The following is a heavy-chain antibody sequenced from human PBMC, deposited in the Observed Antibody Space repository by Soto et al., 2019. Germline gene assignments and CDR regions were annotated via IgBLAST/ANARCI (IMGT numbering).Heavy chain of an antibody. J-gene: IGHJ4*02. V-gene: IGHV3-21*01. CDR2: ISKSHYT. Sequence: RSLSLSCTLSALASNNYAINWVRQVPGNGLDLVWSISKSHYTYYSDSVKARFTISRDNAKSSVSLQMNTLRVEDTAVYYCTREDSIIITAVSDFWGQGTLVTVSS. CDR1: ALASNNYA. CDR3: TREDSIIITAVSDF. D-gene: IGHD3-22*01.